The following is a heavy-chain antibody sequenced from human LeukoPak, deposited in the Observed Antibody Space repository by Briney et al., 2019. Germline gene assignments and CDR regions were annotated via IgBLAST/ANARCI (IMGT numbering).Heavy chain of an antibody. Sequence: ASVKVSCKASGYTFTGYYMHWVRQAPGQGLEWMGWINPNSGGTNYAQKFQGRVTMTRDTSISTAYMELSRLRSDDTAVYYCAGKGSVYDILTGYYPFDYWGQGTLVTVSS. V-gene: IGHV1-2*02. CDR1: GYTFTGYY. CDR2: INPNSGGT. J-gene: IGHJ4*02. D-gene: IGHD3-9*01. CDR3: AGKGSVYDILTGYYPFDY.